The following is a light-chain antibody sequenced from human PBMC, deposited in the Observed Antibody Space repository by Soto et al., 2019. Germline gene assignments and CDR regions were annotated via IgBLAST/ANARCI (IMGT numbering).Light chain of an antibody. CDR1: SSDVGGYNY. Sequence: QSVLTQPPSASGSLGQSVTISCTGTSSDVGGYNYVSWYQQHPGKAPKLMIYEVSKRPSGVPDRFSGSKSGNTASLTVSGLQAEDEADYYCSSSAGSNNLVFGGGTKVTVL. V-gene: IGLV2-8*01. CDR2: EVS. J-gene: IGLJ2*01. CDR3: SSSAGSNNLV.